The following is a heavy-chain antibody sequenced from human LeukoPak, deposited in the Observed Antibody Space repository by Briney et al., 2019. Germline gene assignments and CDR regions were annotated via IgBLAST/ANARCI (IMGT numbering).Heavy chain of an antibody. Sequence: GGSLRLSCAASGFTFSSYAMSWVRQAPGKGLEWVSGISGSGSTYYADSVKGRFTISRDNSKNTLYLQMNSLRAEDTAVYYCAKLPIVVVVAATWWFDPWGQGTLVTVSS. J-gene: IGHJ5*02. CDR2: ISGSGST. V-gene: IGHV3-23*01. CDR1: GFTFSSYA. D-gene: IGHD2-15*01. CDR3: AKLPIVVVVAATWWFDP.